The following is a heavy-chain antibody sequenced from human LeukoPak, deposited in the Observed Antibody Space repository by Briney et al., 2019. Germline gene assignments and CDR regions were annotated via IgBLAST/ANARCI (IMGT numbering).Heavy chain of an antibody. V-gene: IGHV3-30*19. CDR2: ISYDGSNK. Sequence: GGSLRLSCAASGFLFRTYGMNWVRQPPGKGLEWVAVISYDGSNKYYADSVKGRFTISRDNSKNTLYLQMNSLRAEDTAVYYCARDQGPNYYYYYYYYMDVWGKGTTVTVSS. CDR3: ARDQGPNYYYYYYYYMDV. J-gene: IGHJ6*03. D-gene: IGHD1-7*01. CDR1: GFLFRTYG.